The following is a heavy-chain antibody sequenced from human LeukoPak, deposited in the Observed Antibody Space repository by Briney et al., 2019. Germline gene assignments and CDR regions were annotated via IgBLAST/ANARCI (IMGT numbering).Heavy chain of an antibody. V-gene: IGHV3-21*01. CDR3: AELGITMIGGV. Sequence: GGSLRLSCAASGFTFSSYRMNWVRQAPGRGLEWVSSISSSSSYIYYADSVKGRFTISRDNAKNSQYLQMNSLRAEDTAVYYCAELGITMIGGVWGKGTTVTISS. D-gene: IGHD3-10*02. CDR1: GFTFSSYR. CDR2: ISSSSSYI. J-gene: IGHJ6*04.